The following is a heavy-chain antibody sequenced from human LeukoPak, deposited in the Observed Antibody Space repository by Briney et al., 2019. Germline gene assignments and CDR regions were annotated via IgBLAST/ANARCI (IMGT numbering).Heavy chain of an antibody. Sequence: SETLSLTCTVSGGSIRSSYYYWGWIRQPPGKGLEWIGEINHSGSTTYNPSLKSRVTISIDTSKNQFSLKLSSVTAADTAVYYCVRVGYSSSWSPYNWFDPWGQGTLVTVSS. CDR1: GGSIRSSYYY. CDR2: INHSGST. CDR3: VRVGYSSSWSPYNWFDP. J-gene: IGHJ5*02. V-gene: IGHV4-39*07. D-gene: IGHD6-13*01.